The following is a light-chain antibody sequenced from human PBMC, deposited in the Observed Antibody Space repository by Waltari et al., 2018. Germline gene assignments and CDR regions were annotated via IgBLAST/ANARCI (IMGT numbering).Light chain of an antibody. J-gene: IGLJ1*01. CDR1: SSDVGGNNY. V-gene: IGLV2-14*01. Sequence: QSALTQPASVSGSPGQSIHISCPGTSSDVGGNNYVSWYQQHPGKAPKLMIYEVSNRPSGVSNRFSGSKSGNTASLTISGLQAEDEADYYCSSYTSSSTYVFGTGTKVTVL. CDR3: SSYTSSSTYV. CDR2: EVS.